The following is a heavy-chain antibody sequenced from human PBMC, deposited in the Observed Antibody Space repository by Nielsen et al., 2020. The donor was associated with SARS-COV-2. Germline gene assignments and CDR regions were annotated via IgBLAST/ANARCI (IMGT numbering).Heavy chain of an antibody. D-gene: IGHD3-9*01. CDR3: ARGQMYYDILTGYYPNYFDY. Sequence: SETLSLTCAVYGGSFSGYYWSWIRQPPGKGLEWIGEINHSGSTNYNPSLKSRVTISVDTSKNQFSLKLSSVTAADTAVYYCARGQMYYDILTGYYPNYFDYWGQGTLVTVSS. CDR1: GGSFSGYY. CDR2: INHSGST. J-gene: IGHJ4*02. V-gene: IGHV4-34*01.